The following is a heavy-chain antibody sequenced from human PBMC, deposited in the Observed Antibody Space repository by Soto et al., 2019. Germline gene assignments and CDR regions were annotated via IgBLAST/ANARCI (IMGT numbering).Heavy chain of an antibody. Sequence: QVQVVQSGAEVKKPGASVKVSCKASGYTFTTYFIHWVRQAPGQGLEWMGIINPSSGSTSYAQKFQGRVTMIRDTSTSTVYMELRRLRFEDTAVYYCARHSVEMGTTSGDGMDVWGQGTTVTVSS. D-gene: IGHD1-1*01. J-gene: IGHJ6*02. CDR1: GYTFTTYF. V-gene: IGHV1-46*01. CDR3: ARHSVEMGTTSGDGMDV. CDR2: INPSSGST.